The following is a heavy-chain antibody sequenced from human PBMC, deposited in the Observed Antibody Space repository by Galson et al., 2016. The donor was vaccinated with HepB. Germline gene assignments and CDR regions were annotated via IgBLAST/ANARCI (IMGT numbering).Heavy chain of an antibody. Sequence: SVKGRFTVSRDNAKNSLYLQMNSLRAEDTAMYYCAKGYCGSTRCRFDCWGQGTQVTVSS. J-gene: IGHJ4*02. V-gene: IGHV3-9*01. CDR3: AKGYCGSTRCRFDC. D-gene: IGHD2-2*01.